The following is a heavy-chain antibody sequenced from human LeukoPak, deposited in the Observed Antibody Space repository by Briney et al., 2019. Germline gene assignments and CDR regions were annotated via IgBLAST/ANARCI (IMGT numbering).Heavy chain of an antibody. V-gene: IGHV4-39*07. D-gene: IGHD3-3*01. J-gene: IGHJ4*02. CDR2: IYYSAST. CDR1: GGSISSSSYY. CDR3: ARVLTIFGVVPV. Sequence: SETLSLTCTVSGGSISSSSYYWGWIRQPPGKGLEWIGSIYYSASTYYNPSLKSRVTISVDTSKNQFSLKLSSVTAADTAVYYCARVLTIFGVVPVWGQETLVTVSS.